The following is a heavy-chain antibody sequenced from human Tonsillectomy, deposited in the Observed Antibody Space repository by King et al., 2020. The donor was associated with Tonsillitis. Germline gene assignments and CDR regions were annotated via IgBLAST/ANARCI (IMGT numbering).Heavy chain of an antibody. J-gene: IGHJ6*03. CDR1: GFTFDDYA. CDR2: ISGDGGST. CDR3: ATAPQAYYYSYMDV. Sequence: VQLVESGGGVVQPGGSLRLSCAASGFTFDDYAMHWVRQAPGKGLEWVSLISGDGGSTYYADSVKGRFTISRDNSKNSLYLQMNSLRTEDTALYYCATAPQAYYYSYMDVWGKGTTVTVSS. V-gene: IGHV3-43*02.